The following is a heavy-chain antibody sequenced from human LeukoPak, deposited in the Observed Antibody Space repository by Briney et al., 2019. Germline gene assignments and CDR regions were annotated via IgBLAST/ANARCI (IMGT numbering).Heavy chain of an antibody. V-gene: IGHV1-8*02. Sequence: ASVKVSCKASGYTFTSYDINWVRQATGQGLEWMGWMNPNSGNTGYAQKLQGRVTMTTDTSTSTAYMELRSLRSDDTAVYYCARGGFPNDAFDIWGQGTMVTVSS. J-gene: IGHJ3*02. D-gene: IGHD3-10*01. CDR2: MNPNSGNT. CDR1: GYTFTSYD. CDR3: ARGGFPNDAFDI.